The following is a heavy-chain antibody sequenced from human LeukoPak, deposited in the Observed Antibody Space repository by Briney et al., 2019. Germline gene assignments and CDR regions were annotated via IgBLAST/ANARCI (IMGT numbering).Heavy chain of an antibody. CDR2: ISSSSSTI. J-gene: IGHJ4*02. Sequence: GGSLRLSCPASGFTFSSYSMNWVRQAPGKGLEWVSYISSSSSTIYYADSVKGRFTISRDNAKNSLYLQMNNLRAEDTAVYYCARVIAVAGTDYWGQGTLVTVSS. CDR3: ARVIAVAGTDY. V-gene: IGHV3-48*01. CDR1: GFTFSSYS. D-gene: IGHD6-19*01.